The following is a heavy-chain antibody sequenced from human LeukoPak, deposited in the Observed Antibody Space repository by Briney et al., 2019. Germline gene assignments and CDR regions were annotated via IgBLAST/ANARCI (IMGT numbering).Heavy chain of an antibody. J-gene: IGHJ4*02. CDR3: ARGGPYYYDSSGYYTGY. Sequence: GASVKVSCKASGYTFTGYYMHWVRQAPGQGLEWMGRINPNNGGTNYAQKFQTRVTMTRDTSISTAYMELSRLRSDDTAVYYCARGGPYYYDSSGYYTGYWGQGTLVTVSS. V-gene: IGHV1-2*06. D-gene: IGHD3-22*01. CDR2: INPNNGGT. CDR1: GYTFTGYY.